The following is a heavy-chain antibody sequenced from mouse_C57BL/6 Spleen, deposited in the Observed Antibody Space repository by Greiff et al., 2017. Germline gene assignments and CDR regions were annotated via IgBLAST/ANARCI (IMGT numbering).Heavy chain of an antibody. D-gene: IGHD2-5*01. Sequence: VKLVESGAELVKPGASVKMSCKASGYTFTTYPIEWMKQNHGKSLEWIGNFHPYNDDTKYNEKFKGKATLTVEKSSSTVYLELSRLTSDDSAVYYCARGSNNWYFDVWGTGTTVTVSS. CDR3: ARGSNNWYFDV. J-gene: IGHJ1*03. CDR2: FHPYNDDT. V-gene: IGHV1-47*01. CDR1: GYTFTTYP.